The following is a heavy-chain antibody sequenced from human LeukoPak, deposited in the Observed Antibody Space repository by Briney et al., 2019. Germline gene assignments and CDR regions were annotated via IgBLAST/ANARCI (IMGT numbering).Heavy chain of an antibody. D-gene: IGHD1-26*01. J-gene: IGHJ4*02. CDR1: GGSITSYY. Sequence: SETLSLTCTLSGGSITSYYWSWIRQPPGKGLEWIGYIYCSGSNNYNPSLKSRVTISVDTSKNQFSLKLSSVTAADAAVYYCARGGRAFEWELLHYFDYWGQGTLVTVSS. CDR3: ARGGRAFEWELLHYFDY. CDR2: IYCSGSN. V-gene: IGHV4-59*01.